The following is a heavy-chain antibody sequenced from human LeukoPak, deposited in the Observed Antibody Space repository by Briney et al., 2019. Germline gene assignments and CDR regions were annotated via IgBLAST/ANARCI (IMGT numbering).Heavy chain of an antibody. CDR2: IIPIFGTA. D-gene: IGHD3-9*01. Sequence: GASVKVSCKASGGTFSSYAISWVRQAPGQGLEWMGGIIPIFGTANYAQKFQGRVTITADKSTSTAYMELSSLRSEDTAVYYCARDRILTGYNDYWGQGTLVTVSS. V-gene: IGHV1-69*06. J-gene: IGHJ4*02. CDR3: ARDRILTGYNDY. CDR1: GGTFSSYA.